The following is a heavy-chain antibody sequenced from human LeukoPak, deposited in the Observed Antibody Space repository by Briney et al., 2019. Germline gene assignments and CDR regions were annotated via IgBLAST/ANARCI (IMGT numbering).Heavy chain of an antibody. V-gene: IGHV1-69*13. Sequence: SVKVSCKASGGTFSSYAISWVRQAPGQGLEWMGGIIPIFGTANYAQKFQGRDTITADESTSTAYMELSSLRSEDTAVYYCAPGRGSGTNWFDPWGQGTLVTVSS. CDR3: APGRGSGTNWFDP. D-gene: IGHD3-10*01. CDR2: IIPIFGTA. CDR1: GGTFSSYA. J-gene: IGHJ5*02.